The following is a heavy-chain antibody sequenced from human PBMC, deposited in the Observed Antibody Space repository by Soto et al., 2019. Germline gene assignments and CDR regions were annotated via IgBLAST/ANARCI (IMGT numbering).Heavy chain of an antibody. CDR2: MNPNSGNT. Sequence: QVQLVQSGAEVKKPGASVKVSCKASGYTFTSYDINWVRQATGQGLEWMGWMNPNSGNTGYAQKFQGRVTMTRNTSISTAYMELRSLRSEDTAVYYCARGGVLRFLVWPSLPGAMDVWGQGTTVTVSS. D-gene: IGHD3-3*01. J-gene: IGHJ6*02. CDR3: ARGGVLRFLVWPSLPGAMDV. CDR1: GYTFTSYD. V-gene: IGHV1-8*01.